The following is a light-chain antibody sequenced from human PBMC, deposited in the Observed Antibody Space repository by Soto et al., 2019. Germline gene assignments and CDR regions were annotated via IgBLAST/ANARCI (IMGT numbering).Light chain of an antibody. CDR2: AAS. Sequence: DIQMTQSPSSVSASVGDRVTITCRASQGISSWLGWYQQKPGKAPKLLIYAASSLQSGVPSRFSGSGSGTDFTLTSSSLHPEDFATYYCQQANSFRPNFGQGTRLEI. CDR3: QQANSFRPN. V-gene: IGKV1D-12*01. J-gene: IGKJ5*01. CDR1: QGISSW.